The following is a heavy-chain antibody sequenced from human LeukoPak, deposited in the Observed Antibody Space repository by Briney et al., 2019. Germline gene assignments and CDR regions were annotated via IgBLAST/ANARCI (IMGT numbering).Heavy chain of an antibody. D-gene: IGHD4-23*01. CDR2: ISGSSRTI. Sequence: GGSLRLSCAASGFTFSSYSMNWVRQAPGKGWEWVSYISGSSRTIFYADSVKGGFTISRDNARTSLYLQMNSLRDEDTAVYYCGRVVRWSGYGGNSDGMDVWGQGTTVTVSS. CDR1: GFTFSSYS. CDR3: GRVVRWSGYGGNSDGMDV. V-gene: IGHV3-48*02. J-gene: IGHJ6*02.